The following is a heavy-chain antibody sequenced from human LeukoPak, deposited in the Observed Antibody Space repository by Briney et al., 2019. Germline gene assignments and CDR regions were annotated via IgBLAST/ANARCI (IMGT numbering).Heavy chain of an antibody. J-gene: IGHJ5*01. CDR3: AKPISGGLAVTADWFHP. D-gene: IGHD6-19*01. CDR2: INANSGTT. CDR1: GFPFSVYA. V-gene: IGHV3-23*01. Sequence: GGSLRLSYTASGFPFSVYAMSWLRQPPGKGLEWVSTINANSGTTSYAASARGRFTISRDNSKNTLYLQLNTLRADDTATYYCAKPISGGLAVTADWFHPWGQGTLVVVSS.